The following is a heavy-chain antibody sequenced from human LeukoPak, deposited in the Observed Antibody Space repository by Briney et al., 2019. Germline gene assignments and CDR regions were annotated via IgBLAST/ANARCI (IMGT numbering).Heavy chain of an antibody. CDR3: ARLARNDFWSGYYYFDY. D-gene: IGHD3-3*01. J-gene: IGHJ4*02. Sequence: ASVKVSCKASGYTFTSYDIHWVRQATGQGLEWMGWMNPNSGNTGYAQKFQGRVTMTRNTSISTAYMELSSLRSEDTAVYYCARLARNDFWSGYYYFDYWGQGTLVTVSS. CDR2: MNPNSGNT. V-gene: IGHV1-8*01. CDR1: GYTFTSYD.